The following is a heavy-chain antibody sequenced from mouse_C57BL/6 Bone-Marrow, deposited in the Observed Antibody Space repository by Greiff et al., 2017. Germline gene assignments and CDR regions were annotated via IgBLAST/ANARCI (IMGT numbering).Heavy chain of an antibody. Sequence: EVKLVESGGGLVKPGGSLKLSCAASGFTFSSYAMSWVRQTPEKRLEWVATISDGGSYTYYPDNVKGRFTISRDNAKNNLYLQMSHLKSEDTAMYYCARDHYDYGRVDYWGQGTTLTVSS. V-gene: IGHV5-4*01. CDR1: GFTFSSYA. CDR3: ARDHYDYGRVDY. J-gene: IGHJ2*01. D-gene: IGHD2-4*01. CDR2: ISDGGSYT.